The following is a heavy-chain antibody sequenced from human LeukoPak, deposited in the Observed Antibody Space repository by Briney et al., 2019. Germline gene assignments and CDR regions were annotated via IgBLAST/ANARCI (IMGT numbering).Heavy chain of an antibody. V-gene: IGHV3-23*01. CDR2: ISNSGGST. CDR3: AKARLYCSSGTCSEHPAVCNGMDV. CDR1: GFTFSDFA. Sequence: GGSLRLSCAASGFTFSDFAMNWVRQAPGKGLEWVSLISNSGGSTHSADSVRGRFIISRDNSNNTLYLQMNSLRAEDTAVYFCAKARLYCSSGTCSEHPAVCNGMDVWGQGTTVTVSS. J-gene: IGHJ6*02. D-gene: IGHD2-15*01.